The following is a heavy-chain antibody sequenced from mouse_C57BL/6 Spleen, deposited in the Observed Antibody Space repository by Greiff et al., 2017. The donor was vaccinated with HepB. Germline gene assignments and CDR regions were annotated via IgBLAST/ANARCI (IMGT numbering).Heavy chain of an antibody. CDR1: GYSITSGYY. D-gene: IGHD1-1*01. CDR3: AREDYGSQFAY. V-gene: IGHV3-6*01. J-gene: IGHJ3*01. Sequence: EVKLVDSGPGLVKPSQSLSLTCSVTGYSITSGYYWNWIRQFPGNKLEWMGYISYDGSNNYNPSLKNRISITRDTSKNQFFLKLNSVTTEDTATYYCAREDYGSQFAYWGQGTLVTVSA. CDR2: ISYDGSN.